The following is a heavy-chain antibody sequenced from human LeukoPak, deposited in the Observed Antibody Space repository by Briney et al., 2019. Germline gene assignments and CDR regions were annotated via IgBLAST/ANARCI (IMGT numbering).Heavy chain of an antibody. CDR2: INSDGSST. Sequence: GGSLGLSCAASGFTFSSYWMHWVRQAPGKGPVWVSRINSDGSSTSYADSVKGRFTISRDDAKNTLYLQMNSLRAEDTAVYYCARVRDSSGWYPDAFDIWGQGTMVTVSS. J-gene: IGHJ3*02. V-gene: IGHV3-74*01. CDR3: ARVRDSSGWYPDAFDI. CDR1: GFTFSSYW. D-gene: IGHD6-19*01.